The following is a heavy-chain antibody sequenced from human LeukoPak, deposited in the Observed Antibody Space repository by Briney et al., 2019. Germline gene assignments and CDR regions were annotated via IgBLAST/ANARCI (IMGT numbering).Heavy chain of an antibody. Sequence: GGSLRLSCVASGLSFSSLWMSWVRQAPGKGLEWVSSISRSGESTFYADSVRGRFTISRDNSKNTVSLQMESLRAEDTALYYCAKDYAVGSIDYWGQGTLVTVSS. CDR2: ISRSGEST. V-gene: IGHV3-23*01. CDR3: AKDYAVGSIDY. CDR1: GLSFSSLW. J-gene: IGHJ4*02. D-gene: IGHD3-16*01.